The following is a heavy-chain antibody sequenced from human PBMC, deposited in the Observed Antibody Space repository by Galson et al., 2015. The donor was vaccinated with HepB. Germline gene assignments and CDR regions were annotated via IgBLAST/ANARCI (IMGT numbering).Heavy chain of an antibody. CDR2: INSGGSST. Sequence: SLRLSCAVSGFTFSSYWMHWVRQAPGKGLVWVSRINSGGSSTNYADSVKGRFTISRDNAKNTLFLQMTSLRAEDTALYYCSMTGPKENRFDYWGQGTLVTVSS. CDR3: SMTGPKENRFDY. J-gene: IGHJ4*02. CDR1: GFTFSSYW. V-gene: IGHV3-74*01. D-gene: IGHD3-9*01.